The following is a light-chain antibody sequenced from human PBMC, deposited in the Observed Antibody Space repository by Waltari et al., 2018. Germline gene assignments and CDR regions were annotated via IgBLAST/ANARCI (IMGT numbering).Light chain of an antibody. CDR2: TNN. CDR1: SSNIGAGYD. CDR3: QSYDNSLSGVV. J-gene: IGLJ2*01. V-gene: IGLV1-40*01. Sequence: QSVLTQPPSVSGAPGKRVTISCTGNSSNIGAGYDVHWDQQLPETAPKLLIYTNNHRPSGVPDRFSGSKSGTSASLAITVLQAEDEAHYHCQSYDNSLSGVVFGGGTTLTVL.